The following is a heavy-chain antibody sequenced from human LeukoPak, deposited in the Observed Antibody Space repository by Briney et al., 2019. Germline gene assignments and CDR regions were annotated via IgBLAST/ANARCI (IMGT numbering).Heavy chain of an antibody. V-gene: IGHV4-39*07. D-gene: IGHD3-10*01. J-gene: IGHJ4*02. CDR1: GGSIRSSYYY. CDR2: IYDSGST. Sequence: SETLSLTCTVSGGSIRSSYYYWGWIRQPPGKGLEWIGSIYDSGSTYYNPSLKSRVTISVDTSKNQFSLKLSSVTAADTAVYYCARAMVRGVIIYAQTYYFDYWGQGTLVTVSS. CDR3: ARAMVRGVIIYAQTYYFDY.